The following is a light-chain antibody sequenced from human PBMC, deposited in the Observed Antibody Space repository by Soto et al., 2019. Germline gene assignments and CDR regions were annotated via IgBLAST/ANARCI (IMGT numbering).Light chain of an antibody. V-gene: IGKV3-15*01. CDR1: QPISRN. CDR2: GAS. Sequence: ASQPISRNLAWYRQKPGQAPRFIMYGASTRATDIPGRFSGGGSGTEFPLTISSLQSEDVAIYFCQQYNTWPRTLGQGTKVDIK. J-gene: IGKJ1*01. CDR3: QQYNTWPRT.